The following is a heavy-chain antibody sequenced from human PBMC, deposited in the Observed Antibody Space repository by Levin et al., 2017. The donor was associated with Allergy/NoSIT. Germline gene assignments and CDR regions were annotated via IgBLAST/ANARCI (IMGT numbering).Heavy chain of an antibody. CDR1: GFTFSSYA. V-gene: IGHV3-23*01. J-gene: IGHJ4*02. Sequence: GESLKISCAASGFTFSSYAMSWVRQAPGKGLEWVSAISGSGGSTYYADSVKGRSTISRDNSKNTLYLQMNSLRAEDTAVYYCAKDLIPFEHYGSGSYFDYWGQGTLVTVSS. D-gene: IGHD3-10*01. CDR3: AKDLIPFEHYGSGSYFDY. CDR2: ISGSGGST.